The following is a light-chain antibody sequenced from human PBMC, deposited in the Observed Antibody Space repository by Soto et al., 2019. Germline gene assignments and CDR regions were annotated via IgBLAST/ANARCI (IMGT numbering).Light chain of an antibody. CDR3: QQYYSSPPGFT. J-gene: IGKJ3*01. CDR2: AAS. V-gene: IGKV1-39*01. Sequence: DIQMTQSPSSLSASVGDRVTITCRASQNINTYLNWYQQKPGKAPKLLIFAASSLQSGVPSRFSGSGSRTDFTLTISRLEPEDFAVYYCQQYYSSPPGFTFGPGTTVDIK. CDR1: QNINTY.